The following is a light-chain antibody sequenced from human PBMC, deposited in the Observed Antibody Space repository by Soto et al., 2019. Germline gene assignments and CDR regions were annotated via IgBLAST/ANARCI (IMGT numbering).Light chain of an antibody. J-gene: IGKJ1*01. CDR1: QSISSC. CDR3: QQYNSYPRT. V-gene: IGKV1-5*01. CDR2: DVS. Sequence: DIEMTESPSTLCAFVGDRVSLTCRASQSISSCLDWYQQKPGKAPKLLIYDVSSLESGVPSRFSGSGSGTEFTLTISSVQPDDFATYYCQQYNSYPRTFGQGTKVDIK.